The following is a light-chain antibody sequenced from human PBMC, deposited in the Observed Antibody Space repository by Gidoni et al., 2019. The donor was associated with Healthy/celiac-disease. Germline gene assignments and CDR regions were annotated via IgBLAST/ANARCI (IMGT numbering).Light chain of an antibody. Sequence: DIQMTQSPSSLSASVGDRVTITCRASQSISSYLNWYQQKPGKAPKLLIYAAASLQSGVPSRFSGSGSGTEFTITISSLQPEDFATYYCQQSYSAFGPGTKVDIK. V-gene: IGKV1-39*01. CDR1: QSISSY. CDR3: QQSYSA. J-gene: IGKJ3*01. CDR2: AAA.